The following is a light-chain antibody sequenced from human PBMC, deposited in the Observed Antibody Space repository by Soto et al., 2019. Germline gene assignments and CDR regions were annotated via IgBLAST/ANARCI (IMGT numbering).Light chain of an antibody. Sequence: DIQMTQSPSSLSASVGDRVNITFRARQGIAQLLNWYQHKPGKGPKLLIYGTSSLRSGVPSRFSGSGFGTDFTLTISSLQPEDCATYYCQQSYSPPPVTFGQGTRVESK. CDR1: QGIAQL. CDR2: GTS. CDR3: QQSYSPPPVT. V-gene: IGKV1-39*01. J-gene: IGKJ5*01.